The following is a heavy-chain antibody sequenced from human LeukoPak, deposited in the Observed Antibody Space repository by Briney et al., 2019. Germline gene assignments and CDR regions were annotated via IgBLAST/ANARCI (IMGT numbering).Heavy chain of an antibody. CDR3: AKAALYGSGSYYNVYYFDY. CDR1: GFTFSSYG. J-gene: IGHJ4*02. CDR2: IRYDGSNK. Sequence: GGSLRLSCAASGFTFSSYGMHWVRQAPGKGLEWVAFIRYDGSNKYYADSVKGRFTISRDNSKNTLYLQMNSLRAEDTAVYYCAKAALYGSGSYYNVYYFDYWGQGTLVTVSS. D-gene: IGHD3-10*01. V-gene: IGHV3-30*02.